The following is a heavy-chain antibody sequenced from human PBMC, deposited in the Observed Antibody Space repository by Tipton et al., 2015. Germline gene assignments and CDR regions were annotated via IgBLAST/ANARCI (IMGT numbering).Heavy chain of an antibody. J-gene: IGHJ5*02. CDR1: GYTFSNHW. Sequence: QLVQSGGEVKKPGESLKISCKVSGYTFSNHWIGWVRQMPGKGLEWMGIIFPSDSDTRYSPSFQGQVTISADKSISTAYLQWNSLKASDSGMYYCARHGSIGARQNWFDPWGQGTLVTVSS. D-gene: IGHD6-6*01. CDR2: IFPSDSDT. V-gene: IGHV5-51*01. CDR3: ARHGSIGARQNWFDP.